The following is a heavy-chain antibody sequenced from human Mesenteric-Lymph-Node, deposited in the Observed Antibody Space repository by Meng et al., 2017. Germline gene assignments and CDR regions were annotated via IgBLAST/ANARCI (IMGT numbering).Heavy chain of an antibody. J-gene: IGHJ5*01. CDR3: AKGTYISGFDS. V-gene: IGHV3-48*03. D-gene: IGHD6-19*01. Sequence: GESLKISCVASGFTFSSYEMNWVRQAPGKGLEWVSYISSSGSTIYYADSVKGRFTISRDNSKNTLYLQMKSLSVDYTAIYFCAKGTYISGFDSWGQGSLVTVSS. CDR1: GFTFSSYE. CDR2: ISSSGSTI.